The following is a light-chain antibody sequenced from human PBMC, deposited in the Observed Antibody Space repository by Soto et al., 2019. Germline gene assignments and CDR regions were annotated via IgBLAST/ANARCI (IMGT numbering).Light chain of an antibody. CDR2: GAS. CDR3: QQYATSPLT. V-gene: IGKV3-20*01. Sequence: EIVLTHFPGTLSLSPGERATLSCRASQSVSNHYLAWYQQKPGQAPRLVIFGASNRATGIPDRFSASGSGTEFTLTISRLEPEDVAVYYCQQYATSPLTFGHGTKVDIK. J-gene: IGKJ1*01. CDR1: QSVSNHY.